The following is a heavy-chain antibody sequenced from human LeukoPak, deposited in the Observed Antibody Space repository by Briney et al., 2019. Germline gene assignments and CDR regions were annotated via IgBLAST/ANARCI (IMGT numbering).Heavy chain of an antibody. D-gene: IGHD3-3*01. CDR2: ISYDGSNK. CDR1: GFTFSSYA. V-gene: IGHV3-30*04. J-gene: IGHJ4*02. CDR3: ARGDFWSGYYTGYFDY. Sequence: PGGSLRLSCAASGFTFSSYAMHWVRQAPGKGLEWVAVISYDGSNKYYADSVKGRFTISRDNSKNTLYLQMNSLRAEDTAVYYCARGDFWSGYYTGYFDYWGQGTLVTVSS.